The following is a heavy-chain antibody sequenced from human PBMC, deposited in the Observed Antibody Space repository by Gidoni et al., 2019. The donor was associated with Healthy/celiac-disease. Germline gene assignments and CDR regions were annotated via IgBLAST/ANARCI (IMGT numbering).Heavy chain of an antibody. Sequence: QVHLVQSVAAVKQPGASLKVSCNASVFTFTSYDINWVRQATGQGLEWMGWMNPNSGNTGYAQKFQGRVTMTRNNSISTAYMELSSMRSEDTAVYYCARGSNGYVFFDYWGQGTLVTVSS. V-gene: IGHV1-8*01. CDR3: ARGSNGYVFFDY. J-gene: IGHJ4*02. CDR1: VFTFTSYD. CDR2: MNPNSGNT. D-gene: IGHD5-18*01.